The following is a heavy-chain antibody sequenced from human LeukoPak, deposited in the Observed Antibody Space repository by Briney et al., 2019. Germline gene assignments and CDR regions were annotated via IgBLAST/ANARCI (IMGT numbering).Heavy chain of an antibody. D-gene: IGHD3-22*01. CDR3: ARELSPVVKYYFEY. J-gene: IGHJ4*02. Sequence: PGESLRLSCAASGFTFSSYGIHWVRQAPGKGLEWVAVMSYYESDKYYADSVKGRFTISRDNSKNTLYLQMNSLRAEDTALYYCARELSPVVKYYFEYWGQGTLVTVSS. V-gene: IGHV3-33*01. CDR1: GFTFSSYG. CDR2: MSYYESDK.